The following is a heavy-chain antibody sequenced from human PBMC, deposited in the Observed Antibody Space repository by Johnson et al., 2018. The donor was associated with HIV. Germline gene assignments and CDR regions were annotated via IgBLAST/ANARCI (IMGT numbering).Heavy chain of an antibody. V-gene: IGHV3-11*04. Sequence: VPPVESGGGLVKPGGSLTLSCAAPGFSLSHYYMRSNRQAPANGPPWVSSISSSGSTTYYPASVKGRVSISRDNAKNSLYLQMKSLRAEDTAVYYCARDQSEVDAFDILGQGTMVNVSS. CDR1: GFSLSHYY. CDR2: ISSSGSTT. CDR3: ARDQSEVDAFDI. J-gene: IGHJ3*02.